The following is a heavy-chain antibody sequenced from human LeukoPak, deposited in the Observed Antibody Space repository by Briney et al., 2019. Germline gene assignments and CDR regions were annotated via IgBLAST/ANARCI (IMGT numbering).Heavy chain of an antibody. J-gene: IGHJ4*02. CDR2: INHSGST. CDR1: GGSFSGYY. V-gene: IGHV4-34*01. CDR3: ASVYCSGGSCYSRCFDY. Sequence: SETLSLTCAVYGGSFSGYYWSWIRQPPGKGLEWIGEINHSGSTNYNPSLKSRVTISVDTSKNQFSLKLSSVTAADTAVYYRASVYCSGGSCYSRCFDYWGQGTLVTVSS. D-gene: IGHD2-15*01.